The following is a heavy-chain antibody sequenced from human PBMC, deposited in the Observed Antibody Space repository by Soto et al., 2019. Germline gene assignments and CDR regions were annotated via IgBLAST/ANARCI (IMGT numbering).Heavy chain of an antibody. V-gene: IGHV3-23*01. CDR2: ISGSGETT. CDR1: GFTFGTYG. D-gene: IGHD1-26*01. CDR3: AKGVSIVGTNTFFDA. Sequence: GGSLRLSCAASGFTFGTYGMNWVRQAPVRGLEWVSAISGSGETTHYADSVKGRFTISRDNSKNMLYLQMNSLRGEDSAVYYCAKGVSIVGTNTFFDAWGQGTLVNVSS. J-gene: IGHJ4*02.